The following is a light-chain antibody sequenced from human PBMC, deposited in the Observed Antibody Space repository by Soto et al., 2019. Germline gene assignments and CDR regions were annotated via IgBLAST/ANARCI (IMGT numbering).Light chain of an antibody. CDR3: QTYDNSLSGSKV. CDR2: GNT. J-gene: IGLJ2*01. V-gene: IGLV1-40*01. CDR1: SSNIGAGYD. Sequence: QSVLTQPPSVSGAPGQRVTISCTGSSSNIGAGYDVHWYQQFPGKAPKLLLYGNTNRPSGVPDRFSGSKSGTSASLAITGLQAEDEADYYCQTYDNSLSGSKVFGGGTKLTVL.